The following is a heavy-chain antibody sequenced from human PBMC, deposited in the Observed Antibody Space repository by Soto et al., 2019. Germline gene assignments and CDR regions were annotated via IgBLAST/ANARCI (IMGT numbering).Heavy chain of an antibody. CDR2: IYPGDSDA. D-gene: IGHD6-6*01. CDR3: ARRMIAARGYYFYHYLDV. J-gene: IGHJ6*03. CDR1: GYGFTTYW. V-gene: IGHV5-51*01. Sequence: GESLKISCNASGYGFTTYWIAWVRQMPGKGLEWMGTIYPGDSDARYSPSFQGQVTLSVDKSITTAYLQWSGLKASDTAVYYCARRMIAARGYYFYHYLDVWGKGTTVTVSS.